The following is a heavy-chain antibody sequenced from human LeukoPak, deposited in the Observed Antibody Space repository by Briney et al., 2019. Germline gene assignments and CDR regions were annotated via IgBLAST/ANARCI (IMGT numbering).Heavy chain of an antibody. Sequence: GGSLRLSCAASGFTFSSYSMNWVRQAPGKGLEWVSSISSSSSYIYYADSVRGRFTISRDNAKNSLYLQMNSLRAEDTAVYYCARDYSSGWPFDYWGQGTLVTVSS. V-gene: IGHV3-21*01. J-gene: IGHJ4*02. CDR1: GFTFSSYS. D-gene: IGHD6-19*01. CDR3: ARDYSSGWPFDY. CDR2: ISSSSSYI.